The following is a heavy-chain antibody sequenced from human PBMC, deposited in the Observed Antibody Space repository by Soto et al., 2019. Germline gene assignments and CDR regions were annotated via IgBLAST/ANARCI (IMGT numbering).Heavy chain of an antibody. V-gene: IGHV1-46*01. CDR2: INPSGGST. J-gene: IGHJ4*02. Sequence: QVQLVKSGAEVKKPGASVKVSCKASGYTFTSYYMHWVRQAPGQGLEWMGIINPSGGSTSYAQKFQGRVTMTRDTSTSTDYMELSSLRSEDTAVYYCAREVERGYSYGYLEYWGQGTLVTVSS. D-gene: IGHD5-18*01. CDR3: AREVERGYSYGYLEY. CDR1: GYTFTSYY.